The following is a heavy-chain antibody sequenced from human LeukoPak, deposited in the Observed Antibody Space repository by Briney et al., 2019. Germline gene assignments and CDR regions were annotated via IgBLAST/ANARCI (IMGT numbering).Heavy chain of an antibody. CDR3: TGNLSSSWYYFDY. D-gene: IGHD6-13*01. Sequence: GGSLRLSCTASGFTFGDYAMSWVRQAPGKGLEWVAFIGSKAYGGTTEYAASVKGRFTISRDDSKIIAYLQMNSLKTEDTAVYYCTGNLSSSWYYFDYWGQGTLVTVSS. CDR2: IGSKAYGGTT. V-gene: IGHV3-49*04. J-gene: IGHJ4*02. CDR1: GFTFGDYA.